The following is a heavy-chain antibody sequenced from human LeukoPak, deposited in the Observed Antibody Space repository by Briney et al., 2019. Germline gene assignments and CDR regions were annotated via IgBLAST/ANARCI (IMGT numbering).Heavy chain of an antibody. CDR2: IYYSGST. J-gene: IGHJ5*02. V-gene: IGHV4-39*07. Sequence: PSETLSLTCTVSGGSISSSSYYWGWIRQPPGKGLEWIGSIYYSGSTYYNPSLKSRVTISVDTSKNQFSLKLSSVTAADTAVYYCARGLRSSSFWFDPWGQGTLVTVSS. CDR1: GGSISSSSYY. CDR3: ARGLRSSSFWFDP. D-gene: IGHD6-6*01.